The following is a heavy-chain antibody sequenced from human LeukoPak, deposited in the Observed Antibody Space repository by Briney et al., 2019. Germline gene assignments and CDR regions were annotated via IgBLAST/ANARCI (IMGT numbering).Heavy chain of an antibody. CDR2: MNPNSGNT. CDR3: ARAITIFGVVIMGPYMDV. Sequence: ASVKVSCKASGYTFTSYDINWVRQATGQGLEWMGWMNPNSGNTGYAQKFQGRVTITRNTSISTAYMELSSLRSEDTAVYYCARAITIFGVVIMGPYMDVWGKGTTVTVSS. CDR1: GYTFTSYD. D-gene: IGHD3-3*01. V-gene: IGHV1-8*03. J-gene: IGHJ6*03.